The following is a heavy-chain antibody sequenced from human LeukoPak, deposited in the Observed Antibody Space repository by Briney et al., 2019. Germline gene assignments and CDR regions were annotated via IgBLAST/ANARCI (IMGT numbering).Heavy chain of an antibody. D-gene: IGHD3-22*01. Sequence: SETLSLTCTVSGGSISSYYWSWIRQPPGKGLEWIGYIYYSGSTNYNPSLKSRVTISVDTSKNQFSLKLSSVTAADTAVYYCARDELYYDSKDAFDIWGQGTLVTVSS. CDR1: GGSISSYY. CDR3: ARDELYYDSKDAFDI. V-gene: IGHV4-59*01. J-gene: IGHJ3*02. CDR2: IYYSGST.